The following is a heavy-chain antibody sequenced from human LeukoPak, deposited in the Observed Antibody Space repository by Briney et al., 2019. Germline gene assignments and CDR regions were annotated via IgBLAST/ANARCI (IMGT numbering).Heavy chain of an antibody. CDR2: ISAYNGNT. Sequence: ASVKVSCKAPGYTFTSYGISWVRQAPGQGLEWMGWISAYNGNTNYAQKLQGRVTMTTDTSTSTAYMELRSLRSDDTAVYYCARENNYYDSSGTSFDYWGQGTLVTVSS. D-gene: IGHD3-22*01. CDR1: GYTFTSYG. CDR3: ARENNYYDSSGTSFDY. J-gene: IGHJ4*02. V-gene: IGHV1-18*01.